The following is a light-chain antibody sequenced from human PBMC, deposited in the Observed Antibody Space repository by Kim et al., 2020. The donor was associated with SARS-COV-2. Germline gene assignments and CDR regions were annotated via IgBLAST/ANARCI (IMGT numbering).Light chain of an antibody. V-gene: IGLV6-57*04. J-gene: IGLJ3*02. CDR2: END. Sequence: NFMLTQPHSVSESPGKTVTISCTRSTGAIASNYVQWYRQRPGSAPTTVIYENDQRPSGVPDRFSGSIDSSSNSASLTISGLKTEDEADYYCQSYDSSSEVFGGGTQLNVL. CDR3: QSYDSSSEV. CDR1: TGAIASNY.